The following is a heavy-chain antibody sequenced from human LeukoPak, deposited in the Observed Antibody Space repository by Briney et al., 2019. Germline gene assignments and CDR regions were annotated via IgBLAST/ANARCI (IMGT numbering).Heavy chain of an antibody. CDR2: ISYDGSNK. CDR1: GFTFSSYA. Sequence: GGSLRLSCAASGFTFSSYAMHWVRQAPGKGLEWVAVISYDGSNKYYADSVKGRFTISRDNSKNTLYLQMNSLRAEDTAVYYCARGGDYGVKIDHWGQGTLVTVSS. D-gene: IGHD4-17*01. CDR3: ARGGDYGVKIDH. V-gene: IGHV3-30*04. J-gene: IGHJ4*02.